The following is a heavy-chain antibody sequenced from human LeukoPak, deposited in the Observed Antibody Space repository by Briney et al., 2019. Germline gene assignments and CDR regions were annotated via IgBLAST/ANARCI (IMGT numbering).Heavy chain of an antibody. J-gene: IGHJ5*02. CDR3: ARRSGYSPNWFDP. Sequence: SETLSLTCTVSGGSFSSGNYYWGWIRQPPGKGLEWIGYIYYSGSTNYNPSLKSRVTMSVDTSKNQFSLKLTSVTAADTAVYYCARRSGYSPNWFDPWGQGTLVTVSS. CDR1: GGSFSSGNYY. V-gene: IGHV4-61*01. CDR2: IYYSGST. D-gene: IGHD3-3*01.